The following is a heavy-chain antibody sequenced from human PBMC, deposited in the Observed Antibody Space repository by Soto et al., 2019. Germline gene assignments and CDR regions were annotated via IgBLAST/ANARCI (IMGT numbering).Heavy chain of an antibody. CDR1: GYTFTSYA. CDR2: INAGNGNT. D-gene: IGHD3-10*01. CDR3: ARSTMVRGMTNWFDP. J-gene: IGHJ5*02. Sequence: ASVKVSCKASGYTFTSYAMHWVRQAPGQRLEWMGWINAGNGNTKYSQKFQGRVTITRDTSASTAYMELSSLRSEDTAVYYCARSTMVRGMTNWFDPWGQGTLVTVSS. V-gene: IGHV1-3*01.